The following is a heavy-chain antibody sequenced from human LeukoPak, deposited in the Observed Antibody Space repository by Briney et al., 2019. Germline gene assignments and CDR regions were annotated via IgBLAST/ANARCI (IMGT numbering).Heavy chain of an antibody. Sequence: GGSLRHSCAASGFTLSTYGMHWVRQAPGKGLEWVAFIRYDGSNKYYADSVKGRFTISRDNSKNTLYLQMNSLRAEDTAVYFCARILSSAWGELGYWGQGTLVTVSS. J-gene: IGHJ4*02. CDR3: ARILSSAWGELGY. CDR2: IRYDGSNK. V-gene: IGHV3-30*02. CDR1: GFTLSTYG. D-gene: IGHD6-25*01.